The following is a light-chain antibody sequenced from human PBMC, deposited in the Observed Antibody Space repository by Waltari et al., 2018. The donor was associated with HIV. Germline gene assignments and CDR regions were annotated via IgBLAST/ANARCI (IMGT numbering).Light chain of an antibody. J-gene: IGKJ1*01. CDR1: QNLLYNSNNKNY. Sequence: DIVMTQSPDSLAVSLGERATINCTSSQNLLYNSNNKNYLAWYQQRPGQPPKLLIYWASTRESGVPDRFSASGSGTDFTLTISSLQAEDVAVYYCQQYYSIPRTFGQGTKVEIK. V-gene: IGKV4-1*01. CDR3: QQYYSIPRT. CDR2: WAS.